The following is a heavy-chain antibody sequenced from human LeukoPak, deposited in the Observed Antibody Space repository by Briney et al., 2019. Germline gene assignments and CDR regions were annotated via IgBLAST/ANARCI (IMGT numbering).Heavy chain of an antibody. CDR2: ISGSAART. CDR1: GFTFSTYG. Sequence: GGSLRLSCAASGFTFSTYGMTWVRQAPGRGLEWVSAISGSAARTFYADSVKGRFTISRDNSKNTLYLQMNSLRAEDTAVYYCAKDQARRYSGSYLFDYWGQGTLVTVSS. V-gene: IGHV3-23*01. J-gene: IGHJ4*02. D-gene: IGHD1-26*01. CDR3: AKDQARRYSGSYLFDY.